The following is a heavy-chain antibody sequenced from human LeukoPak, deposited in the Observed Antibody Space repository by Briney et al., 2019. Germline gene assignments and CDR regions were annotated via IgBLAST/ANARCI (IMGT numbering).Heavy chain of an antibody. CDR3: ARDKYFDWLLSGTYYYYYMDV. J-gene: IGHJ6*03. D-gene: IGHD3-9*01. CDR1: GGSISSYY. V-gene: IGHV4-4*07. CDR2: TYTSGST. Sequence: SETLSLTCTVSGGSISSYYWSWIRQPAGKGLEWIGRTYTSGSTNYNPSLKSRVTMSVDTSKNQFSLKLSSVTAADTAVYYCARDKYFDWLLSGTYYYYYMDVWGKGTTVTVSS.